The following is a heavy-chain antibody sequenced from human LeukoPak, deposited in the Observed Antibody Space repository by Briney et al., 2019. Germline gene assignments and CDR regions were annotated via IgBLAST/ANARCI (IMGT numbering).Heavy chain of an antibody. Sequence: SETLSLTCTVSGGSISSYYWSWIRQPPGKGLEWIGFIHYSGLTVYSPSLQSRVTMSVDTSRNQFSLELRSVSAADTALYYCARDPPEDEWNSFDYWGQGTLVTVSS. J-gene: IGHJ4*02. V-gene: IGHV4-59*01. CDR1: GGSISSYY. CDR3: ARDPPEDEWNSFDY. D-gene: IGHD3-3*01. CDR2: IHYSGLT.